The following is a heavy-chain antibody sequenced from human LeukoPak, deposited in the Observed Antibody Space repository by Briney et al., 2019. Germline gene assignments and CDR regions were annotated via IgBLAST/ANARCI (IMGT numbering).Heavy chain of an antibody. CDR3: ARVSSSSWFDP. D-gene: IGHD6-13*01. CDR2: IYYSGST. CDR1: GGSISSSSYY. J-gene: IGHJ5*02. Sequence: SETLSLTCTVSGGSISSSSYYWGWIRQSPGKGLEWIGSIYYSGSTYYNPSLKSRVTISVDTSKNQFSLKLSSVTAADTAVYCCARVSSSSWFDPWGQGTLVTVSS. V-gene: IGHV4-39*07.